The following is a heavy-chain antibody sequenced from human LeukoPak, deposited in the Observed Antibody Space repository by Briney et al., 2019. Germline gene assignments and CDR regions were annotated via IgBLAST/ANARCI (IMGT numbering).Heavy chain of an antibody. CDR1: GFTFSSYG. Sequence: PGRSLRLSCAASGFTFSSYGMHWVRQAPGEGLEWVAVISYDGSNKYYADSVKGRFTISRDNSKNTLYLQMNSLRAEDTAVYYCAKERRQQLVVHWFDPWGQGTLVTVSS. CDR2: ISYDGSNK. V-gene: IGHV3-30*18. D-gene: IGHD6-13*01. J-gene: IGHJ5*02. CDR3: AKERRQQLVVHWFDP.